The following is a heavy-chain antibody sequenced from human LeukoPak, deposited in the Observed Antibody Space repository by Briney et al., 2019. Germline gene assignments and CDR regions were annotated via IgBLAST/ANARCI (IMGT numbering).Heavy chain of an antibody. J-gene: IGHJ4*02. D-gene: IGHD2-15*01. Sequence: PGGSLRLSCAASGFTLTGNAKSWVRQAPGRGLEWVSGVGGDERKHYADSVRGRFTISRDNSMNTVHLQMNSLRVEDTAVYYCAKDLSWWAAADYWGQGALVTVSS. CDR3: AKDLSWWAAADY. V-gene: IGHV3-23*01. CDR1: GFTLTGNA. CDR2: VGGDERK.